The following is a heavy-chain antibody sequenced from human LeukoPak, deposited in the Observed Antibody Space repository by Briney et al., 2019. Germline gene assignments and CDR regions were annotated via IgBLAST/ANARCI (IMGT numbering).Heavy chain of an antibody. CDR3: ARGVQGYDYGDSLSLGRYYYYMDV. D-gene: IGHD4-17*01. J-gene: IGHJ6*03. CDR1: GGSFSGYY. Sequence: SETLSLTCAVYGGSFSGYYWSWIRQPPGKGLEWNGEINHSGSTNYNPSLKSRVIISVDTFKNQFSLKLSSVTAADTAAYCCARGVQGYDYGDSLSLGRYYYYMDVWGKGTTVTASS. CDR2: INHSGST. V-gene: IGHV4-34*01.